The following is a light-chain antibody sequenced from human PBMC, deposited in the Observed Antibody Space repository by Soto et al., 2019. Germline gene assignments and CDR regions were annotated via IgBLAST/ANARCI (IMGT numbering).Light chain of an antibody. CDR3: RHYGSSPLS. J-gene: IGKJ4*01. Sequence: ELVLTQSPGTLSLSPGERATLSCRASQSVSSTYLAWYQQKAGQAPRLLIYGASSRATGVPDRFSGSGSRTDFSLTISRLDPEDVALYYCRHYGSSPLSFGGQTKVEIK. V-gene: IGKV3-20*01. CDR1: QSVSSTY. CDR2: GAS.